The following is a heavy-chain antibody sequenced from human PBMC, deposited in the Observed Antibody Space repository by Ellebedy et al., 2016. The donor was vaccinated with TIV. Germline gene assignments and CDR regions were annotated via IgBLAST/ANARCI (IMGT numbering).Heavy chain of an antibody. CDR3: VRDGYNNITFDC. J-gene: IGHJ4*02. D-gene: IGHD5-24*01. CDR1: GFTPTTSA. V-gene: IGHV3-23*01. Sequence: PGGSLRLSCAASGFTPTTSAMTWVPQAPRQGLEWVAAGCGTVATTNHADSVKGRFTISRDNSKNILFLQMNSLRVEDTAVYYCVRDGYNNITFDCWGQGTLVTVSS. CDR2: GCGTVATT.